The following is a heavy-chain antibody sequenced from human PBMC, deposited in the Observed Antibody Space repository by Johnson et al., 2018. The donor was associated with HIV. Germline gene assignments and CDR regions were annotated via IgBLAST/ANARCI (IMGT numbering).Heavy chain of an antibody. CDR3: ARARWRVDDAFDI. V-gene: IGHV3-30*03. D-gene: IGHD4-23*01. CDR2: ISYDGINK. CDR1: GFTFSDYG. Sequence: QVQLVESGGGVVQPGRSLRLSCAASGFTFSDYGIHWVRQAPGKGLVWVAVISYDGINKYYADSVKGRFTISRDNSKNTLYLQMNSLRAEDTAVYYCARARWRVDDAFDIWGQGTMVTVSS. J-gene: IGHJ3*02.